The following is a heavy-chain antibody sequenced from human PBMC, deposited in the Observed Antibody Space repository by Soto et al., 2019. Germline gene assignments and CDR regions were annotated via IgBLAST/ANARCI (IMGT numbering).Heavy chain of an antibody. Sequence: GGSLRLSCAASGFTFSSYAMSWVRQAPGKGLEWVSAISGSGGSTYYTDSVMGRFTISRDNSQNTLYLQMSSLRAEDTAIYSCAKHKKDLLWFGFDYWGQGTLVTVSS. CDR1: GFTFSSYA. CDR3: AKHKKDLLWFGFDY. CDR2: ISGSGGST. D-gene: IGHD3-10*01. J-gene: IGHJ4*02. V-gene: IGHV3-23*01.